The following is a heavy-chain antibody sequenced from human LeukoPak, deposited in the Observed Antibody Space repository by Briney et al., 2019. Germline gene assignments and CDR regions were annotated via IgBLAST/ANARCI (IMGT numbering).Heavy chain of an antibody. D-gene: IGHD5-24*01. Sequence: SETLSLTCTVSGGSISSGGYYWSWIRQHPGKGLEWIGYIYYSGSTYYNPSLKSRVTISVDTSKNQFSLKLSSVTAEDTAVYYCTQTRWLQNPYDYWGQGTLVTVSS. V-gene: IGHV4-31*03. CDR3: TQTRWLQNPYDY. J-gene: IGHJ4*02. CDR2: IYYSGST. CDR1: GGSISSGGYY.